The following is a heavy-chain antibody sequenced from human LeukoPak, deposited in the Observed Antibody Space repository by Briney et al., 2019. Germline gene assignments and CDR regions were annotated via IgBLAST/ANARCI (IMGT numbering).Heavy chain of an antibody. D-gene: IGHD2-2*01. CDR2: MNPNSGNT. Sequence: ASVRVSCKASGYTFSNYDVTWVRQAPGQGLEYMGWMNPNSGNTGFAQKFRGRVTMTSDASPTSAFMELMRLTSEDTAVYYCTRAVRNQLLSEYWGQGTRITVSS. CDR1: GYTFSNYD. CDR3: TRAVRNQLLSEY. V-gene: IGHV1-8*01. J-gene: IGHJ4*02.